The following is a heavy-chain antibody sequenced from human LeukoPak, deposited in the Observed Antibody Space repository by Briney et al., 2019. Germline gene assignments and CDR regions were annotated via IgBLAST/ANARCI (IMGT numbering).Heavy chain of an antibody. J-gene: IGHJ3*02. CDR1: GYTFTSYG. V-gene: IGHV1-18*01. CDR3: ARGRYQTSDDFWSGYDAFDI. Sequence: ASVKVSCKASGYTFTSYGISWVRQAPGQGLEWMGWISAYNGNTNYAQKLQGRVTMTTDTSTSTAYMELSSLRSEDTAVYYCARGRYQTSDDFWSGYDAFDIWGQGTMVTVSS. D-gene: IGHD3-3*01. CDR2: ISAYNGNT.